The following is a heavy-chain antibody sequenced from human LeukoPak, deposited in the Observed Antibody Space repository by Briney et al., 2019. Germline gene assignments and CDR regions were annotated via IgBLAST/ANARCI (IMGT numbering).Heavy chain of an antibody. CDR2: ISGSGAST. V-gene: IGHV3-23*01. J-gene: IGHJ4*02. CDR1: GFTFSTYA. CDR3: AKIPITMVRIYFFDY. Sequence: GGSLRLSCAASGFTFSTYAMSWVRQAPGKGLEWVSAISGSGASTYYADSVKGRFTISRDNSKNTLYLQMNSLRAVDTAVYYCAKIPITMVRIYFFDYWGQGTLVTVSS. D-gene: IGHD3-10*01.